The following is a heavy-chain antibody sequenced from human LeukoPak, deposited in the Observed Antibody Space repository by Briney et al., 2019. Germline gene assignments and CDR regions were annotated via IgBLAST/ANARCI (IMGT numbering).Heavy chain of an antibody. CDR2: IIPIFGTA. V-gene: IGHV1-69*05. D-gene: IGHD6-19*01. CDR3: ARGGSGWSNFDY. Sequence: AASVKVSCKASGGTFSSYAISWVRQAPGQGLEWMGRIIPIFGTANYAQKFQGRVTITTDESTSTAYMELSSLRSEDTAVYYCARGGSGWSNFDYWGQGTLVTVSS. CDR1: GGTFSSYA. J-gene: IGHJ4*02.